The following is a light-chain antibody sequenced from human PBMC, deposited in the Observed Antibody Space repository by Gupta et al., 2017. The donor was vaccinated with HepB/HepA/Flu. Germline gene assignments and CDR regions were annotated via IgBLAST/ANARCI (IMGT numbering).Light chain of an antibody. CDR3: MTWQSNASRV. J-gene: IGLJ2*01. CDR1: SDINVGSYN. CDR2: YYADSDK. V-gene: IGLV5-37*01. Sequence: QPVLTQPPSSSASPAQSARLTCTLPSDINVGSYNIYWYQQKPGSPPRYLLYYYADSDKGQGSGVPSRFSGSNDASATTAILIISGLQSEDEADYYCMTWQSNASRVFGGGTKLTVL.